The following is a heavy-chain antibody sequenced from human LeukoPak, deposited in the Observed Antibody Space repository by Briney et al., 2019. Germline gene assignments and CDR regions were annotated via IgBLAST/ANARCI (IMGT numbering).Heavy chain of an antibody. CDR1: GFTLTDHY. CDR2: ITSSGTTT. Sequence: GGSLRLSCTVSGFTLTDHYMSWYRQSPERGLEWISWITSSGTTTDYADSVKGRFTISRDNRKNSVYLQMSSPRADDTAVYYCARDPDYGDPYWGQGALVT. J-gene: IGHJ4*02. V-gene: IGHV3-11*01. CDR3: ARDPDYGDPY. D-gene: IGHD4-17*01.